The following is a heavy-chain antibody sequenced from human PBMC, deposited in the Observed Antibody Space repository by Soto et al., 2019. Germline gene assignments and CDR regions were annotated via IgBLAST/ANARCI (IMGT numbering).Heavy chain of an antibody. CDR1: GFSFSVYS. Sequence: EVELVESGGGLVKPGGSLRLSCAASGFSFSVYSMNWVRQAPGKGLEWVSSISGSSNYIYYADSVKGRFTISRDNAKNLLYLQMSGLRAEDTAVYYCARGTCSSTSCSLFDYWGQGTLVTVSS. CDR3: ARGTCSSTSCSLFDY. CDR2: ISGSSNYI. J-gene: IGHJ4*02. V-gene: IGHV3-21*01. D-gene: IGHD2-2*01.